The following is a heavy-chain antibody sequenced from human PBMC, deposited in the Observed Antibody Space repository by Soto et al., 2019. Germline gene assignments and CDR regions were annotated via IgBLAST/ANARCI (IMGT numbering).Heavy chain of an antibody. CDR3: AKPSVPRPRKTVTFDF. V-gene: IGHV3-23*01. J-gene: IGHJ5*01. CDR1: GVTFSGYS. D-gene: IGHD4-17*01. Sequence: VPQSLSWAASGVTFSGYSMSLVRQTPGKGLEWVSAISGSGGSTYYADSVKGRFTISRDNSKNTLYLQMNSLRAEDTAVYYCAKPSVPRPRKTVTFDFWGQGTLVTSPQ. CDR2: ISGSGGST.